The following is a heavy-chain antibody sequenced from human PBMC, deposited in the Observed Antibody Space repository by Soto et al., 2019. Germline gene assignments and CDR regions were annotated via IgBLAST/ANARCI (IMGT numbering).Heavy chain of an antibody. CDR2: LHHSGTT. J-gene: IGHJ2*01. CDR1: SGSISTNDW. CDR3: ATGGSYCSSTGCLYWYRDL. V-gene: IGHV4-4*02. D-gene: IGHD2-2*01. Sequence: QVQLQESGPGLVNPSGTLSLTCAVSSGSISTNDWWCWVRQPPGKGLEWFGELHHSGTTNYNQSLKSRVTMSVDKSKNQFSLKLHPVTAADTAVYYGATGGSYCSSTGCLYWYRDLWGRGTLVSVSS.